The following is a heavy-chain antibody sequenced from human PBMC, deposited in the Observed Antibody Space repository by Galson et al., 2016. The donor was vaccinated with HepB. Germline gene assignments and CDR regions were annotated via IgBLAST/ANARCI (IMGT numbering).Heavy chain of an antibody. CDR2: IMDTGRT. D-gene: IGHD3-3*01. CDR1: GGSLSDYY. J-gene: IGHJ6*02. CDR3: ARDYDLWSEPDPFHMDV. V-gene: IGHV4-34*12. Sequence: LTCAVYGGSLSDYYWTWIRQPPGKGLEWIGEIMDTGRTNYNPSLKSPVTISIDTSKNQFSLNVSSVTAADTAVYYCARDYDLWSEPDPFHMDVWGQGTTVTVSS.